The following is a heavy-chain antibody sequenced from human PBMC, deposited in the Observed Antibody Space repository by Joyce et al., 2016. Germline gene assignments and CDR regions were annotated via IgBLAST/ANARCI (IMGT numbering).Heavy chain of an antibody. Sequence: EVQLLESGGGLVQPGGSLRLSCAASRFAFSSYAMSWVRQAPGKGVEGVSTISSCGGSTSYADSVKGRFTISRDKSENTLYLQMNSLRAGDTAVYYCAKDQDYGDYSVDYWGQGALVTVSS. D-gene: IGHD4-17*01. CDR2: ISSCGGST. CDR1: RFAFSSYA. J-gene: IGHJ4*02. CDR3: AKDQDYGDYSVDY. V-gene: IGHV3-23*01.